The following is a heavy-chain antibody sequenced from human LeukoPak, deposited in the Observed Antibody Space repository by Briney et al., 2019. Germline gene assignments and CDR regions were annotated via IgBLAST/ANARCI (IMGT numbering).Heavy chain of an antibody. CDR1: GYSFSNYW. D-gene: IGHD6-19*01. J-gene: IGHJ4*02. Sequence: GESLKISCEGSGYSFSNYWIGWVRQMPGKGLEWMGIIYPGDSDTRYSPTFQGQVTISVDKSIRTAYLQWSSLKASDTAMYYCATYSTGCYHFDYWGQGTLVTVSS. V-gene: IGHV5-51*01. CDR2: IYPGDSDT. CDR3: ATYSTGCYHFDY.